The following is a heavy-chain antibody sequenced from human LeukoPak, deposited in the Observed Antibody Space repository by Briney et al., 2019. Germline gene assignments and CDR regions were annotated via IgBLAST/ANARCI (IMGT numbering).Heavy chain of an antibody. D-gene: IGHD6-13*01. Sequence: GGSLRLSCAASELTFSSYSMNWVRQAPGKGLEWVSSISSSSSYIYYADSVKGRFTISRDNAKNSLYLQMNSLRAEDTAVYYCARDLSRGGIAAAGADYWGQGTLVTVSS. CDR2: ISSSSSYI. J-gene: IGHJ4*02. V-gene: IGHV3-21*01. CDR1: ELTFSSYS. CDR3: ARDLSRGGIAAAGADY.